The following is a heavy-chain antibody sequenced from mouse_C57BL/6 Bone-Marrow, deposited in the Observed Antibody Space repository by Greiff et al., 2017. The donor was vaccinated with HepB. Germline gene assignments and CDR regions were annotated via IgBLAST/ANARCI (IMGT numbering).Heavy chain of an antibody. D-gene: IGHD1-1*01. CDR2: IRLKSDNYAT. CDR3: TDDYGSSYPFEY. Sequence: EVKLMESGGGLVQPGGSMKLSCVASGFTFSNYWMNWVRQSPEKGLEWVAQIRLKSDNYATHYAESVIGRFTISRDDSKSSVYLQMNNLRAEDNGIYYCTDDYGSSYPFEYWGQGSTLTVSS. J-gene: IGHJ2*01. CDR1: GFTFSNYW. V-gene: IGHV6-3*01.